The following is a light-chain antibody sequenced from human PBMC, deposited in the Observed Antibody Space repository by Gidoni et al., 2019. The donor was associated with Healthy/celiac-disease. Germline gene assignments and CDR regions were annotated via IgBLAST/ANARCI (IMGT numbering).Light chain of an antibody. CDR3: AAWDDSLSGWV. CDR1: SSNIGSNY. J-gene: IGLJ3*02. Sequence: QSVLTQPPSASVTPGQRVTTSCSGSSSNIGSNYVYWYQQLPGPAPELLIYRNTQRPSGVPERFSGSKSGTSATLAISGLRSEDEADYYCAAWDDSLSGWVFGGGTKLTVL. CDR2: RNT. V-gene: IGLV1-47*01.